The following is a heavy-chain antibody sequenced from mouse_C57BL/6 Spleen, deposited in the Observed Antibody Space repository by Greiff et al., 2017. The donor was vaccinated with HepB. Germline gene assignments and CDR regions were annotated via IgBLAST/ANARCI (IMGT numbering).Heavy chain of an antibody. D-gene: IGHD2-2*01. CDR3: ARSYGYDDAAWFAG. CDR2: ISRGGSTI. V-gene: IGHV5-17*01. J-gene: IGHJ3*01. Sequence: EVQVVESGGGLVKPGGSLKLSCAASGFTFSDYGMHWVRQAPEKGLEWVAYISRGGSTIYYADTVKGRFTISRDNAKNTLFLQTTSLRSEDTAMDYDARSYGYDDAAWFAGWGQGALVTVSA. CDR1: GFTFSDYG.